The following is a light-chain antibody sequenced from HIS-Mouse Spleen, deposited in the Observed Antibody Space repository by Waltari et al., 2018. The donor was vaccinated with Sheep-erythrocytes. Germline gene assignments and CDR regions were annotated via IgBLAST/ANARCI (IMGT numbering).Light chain of an antibody. CDR1: QVISSW. V-gene: IGKV1-12*01. CDR2: APS. CDR3: QQANSFPIT. Sequence: DIQITQSPSSVSASVGDTVTITCRASQVISSWLAWFKQKPGQAPKLLIYAPSSLQSGVRSRFSGSGSETEFTLTISSLQPEDFATYYCQQANSFPITFGQGTRLEIK. J-gene: IGKJ5*01.